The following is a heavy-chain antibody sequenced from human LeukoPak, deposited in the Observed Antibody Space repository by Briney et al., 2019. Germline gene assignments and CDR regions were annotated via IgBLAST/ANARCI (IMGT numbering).Heavy chain of an antibody. J-gene: IGHJ6*02. D-gene: IGHD4-23*01. CDR2: IYTSGST. Sequence: SQTLSLTCTVSGGSISSGSYYWSWIRQPAGKGLEWIGRIYTSGSTNYNPSLKSRVTISVDTSKNQFSLKLSSVTAADTAVCYCAREVVTGHYYYYYGMDVWGQGTTVTVSS. V-gene: IGHV4-61*02. CDR3: AREVVTGHYYYYYGMDV. CDR1: GGSISSGSYY.